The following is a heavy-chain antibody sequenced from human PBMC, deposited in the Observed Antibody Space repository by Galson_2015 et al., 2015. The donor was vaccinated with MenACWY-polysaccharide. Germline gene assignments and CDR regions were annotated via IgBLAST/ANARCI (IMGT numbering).Heavy chain of an antibody. CDR1: GYKFTIYW. V-gene: IGHV5-51*03. CDR3: ARRGIAAAGTSPSTLDY. Sequence: QSGAEVKKPGESLKISCKVSGYKFTIYWIGWVRQMPGKGLEWMGIIYPGDSDTRYSPSFQGQVTISADKSISTAYLQWSSLKASDTAMYYCARRGIAAAGTSPSTLDYWGQGTLVTVYS. CDR2: IYPGDSDT. J-gene: IGHJ4*02. D-gene: IGHD6-13*01.